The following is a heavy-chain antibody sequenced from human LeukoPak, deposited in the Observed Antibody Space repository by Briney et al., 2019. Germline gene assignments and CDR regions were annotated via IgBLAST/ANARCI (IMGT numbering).Heavy chain of an antibody. D-gene: IGHD3-10*01. V-gene: IGHV4-59*01. CDR3: ARTYYYGSGRYFDY. CDR2: IYDSGST. J-gene: IGHJ4*02. Sequence: SETLSLTCTVSGASISSYYWSWIRQPPGKGLEWIGYIYDSGSTNYNPSLKSRVTISVDTSKNQFSLKLSSVTAADTAIYYCARTYYYGSGRYFDYWGQGTLVTVSS. CDR1: GASISSYY.